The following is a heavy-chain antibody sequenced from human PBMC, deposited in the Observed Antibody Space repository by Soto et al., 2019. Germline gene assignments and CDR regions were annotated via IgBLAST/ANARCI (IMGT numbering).Heavy chain of an antibody. CDR1: GGSISSYY. D-gene: IGHD3-3*01. CDR2: IYYSGST. J-gene: IGHJ6*02. Sequence: PSETLSLTCTVSGGSISSYYWSWIRQPPGKGLERIGYIYYSGSTNYNPSLKSRVNISVDTSKNQFSLKLSSVTAADTAVYYCARLRWGLMDVWGQGTTVTVSS. CDR3: ARLRWGLMDV. V-gene: IGHV4-59*01.